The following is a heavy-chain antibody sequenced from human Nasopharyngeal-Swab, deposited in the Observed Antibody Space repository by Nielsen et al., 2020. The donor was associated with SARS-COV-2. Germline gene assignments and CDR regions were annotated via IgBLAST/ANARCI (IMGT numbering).Heavy chain of an antibody. Sequence: GESLKISCAASGFTFSSYSMNWVRQAPGKGLEWVSSISSSSSYIYYVDSVKGRFTISRDNAKNSLYLQMNSLRAEDTAVYYCASERSSRLGEGTFDYWGQGTLVTVSS. CDR3: ASERSSRLGEGTFDY. CDR2: ISSSSSYI. J-gene: IGHJ4*02. V-gene: IGHV3-21*01. CDR1: GFTFSSYS. D-gene: IGHD3-16*01.